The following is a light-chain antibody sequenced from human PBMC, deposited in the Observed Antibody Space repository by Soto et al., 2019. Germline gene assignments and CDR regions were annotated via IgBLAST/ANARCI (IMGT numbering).Light chain of an antibody. V-gene: IGKV1-27*01. CDR2: AAS. CDR1: QGISNF. Sequence: DIQMTQSPSSLSASVGDRVTITCRASQGISNFLAWYQQKPGKVPKLLIYAASTLQSGVPSRFSGSGSGIDFTLTISSLHPEDVATYYCQKYNSAPWTFGQGTKVEIK. CDR3: QKYNSAPWT. J-gene: IGKJ1*01.